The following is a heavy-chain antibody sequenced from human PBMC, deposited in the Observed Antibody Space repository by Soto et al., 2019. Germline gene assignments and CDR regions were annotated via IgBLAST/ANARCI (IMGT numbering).Heavy chain of an antibody. Sequence: GGSLRLSCAASGLNFDDYAMHWVRQVPGKGLEWVSGITWNGDNVAYADSVKGRFTISRDNAKSTLYLQMNSLRVEDTALYYCVKDGEWDFLQGDPFGHWGQGTLVTVAS. J-gene: IGHJ4*02. CDR1: GLNFDDYA. CDR3: VKDGEWDFLQGDPFGH. D-gene: IGHD1-26*01. V-gene: IGHV3-9*01. CDR2: ITWNGDNV.